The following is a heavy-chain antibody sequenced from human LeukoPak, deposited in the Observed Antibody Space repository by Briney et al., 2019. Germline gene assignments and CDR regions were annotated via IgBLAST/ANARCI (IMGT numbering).Heavy chain of an antibody. J-gene: IGHJ6*02. CDR3: ARDFKRSGNTYYDFWSGYSQYYYGMGV. V-gene: IGHV3-33*01. Sequence: GGSLRLSCAASGFTFSSYGMHWVRQAPGKGLEWVAVIWYDGSNKYYADSVKGRFTISRDNSKNTLYLQMNSLRAEDTAVYYCARDFKRSGNTYYDFWSGYSQYYYGMGVWGQGTTVTVSS. CDR2: IWYDGSNK. CDR1: GFTFSSYG. D-gene: IGHD3-3*01.